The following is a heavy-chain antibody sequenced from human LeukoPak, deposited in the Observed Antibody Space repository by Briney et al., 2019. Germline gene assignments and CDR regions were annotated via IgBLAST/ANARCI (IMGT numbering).Heavy chain of an antibody. CDR1: GYTFTSYA. V-gene: IGHV7-4-1*02. D-gene: IGHD2-15*01. CDR3: ATVKQPVWHPLAHSLHY. J-gene: IGHJ4*02. Sequence: ASVKVSCKASGYTFTSYAMNWVRQAPGQGLEWMGGINTNTGNATYAQSFTGRFVFSLDTSVSTAYLQISSLKAEDTAVYYCATVKQPVWHPLAHSLHYWGQGTLVTVSS. CDR2: INTNTGNA.